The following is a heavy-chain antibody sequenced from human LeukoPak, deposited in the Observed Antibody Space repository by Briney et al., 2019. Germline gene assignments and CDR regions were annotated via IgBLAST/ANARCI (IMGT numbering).Heavy chain of an antibody. D-gene: IGHD3-22*01. V-gene: IGHV4-38-2*02. CDR2: IYHSGSA. CDR1: GYSISSGYY. J-gene: IGHJ3*02. CDR3: ARGYDSSGYDAFDI. Sequence: SETLSLTCTVSGYSISSGYYWGWIRQPPGKGLEWIGSIYHSGSAYYNPSLKSRVTISVDTSKNQFSLKLSSVTAADTAVYYCARGYDSSGYDAFDIWGQGTMVTVSS.